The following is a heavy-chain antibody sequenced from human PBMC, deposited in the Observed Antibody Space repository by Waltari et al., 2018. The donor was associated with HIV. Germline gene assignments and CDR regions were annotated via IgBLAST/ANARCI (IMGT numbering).Heavy chain of an antibody. CDR2: IRSRGNRYAT. D-gene: IGHD3-16*01. J-gene: IGHJ4*02. V-gene: IGHV3-73*02. CDR3: TRALAY. Sequence: EVQLVESGGGLVQPGGSLRVSCDASGFTFSASAIHWVRQASGKGLEWVGRIRSRGNRYATAYGASVKGRFTVSRDDSKNTAYLQMNNLKTEDTAVYYCTRALAYWGQGTLVTVSP. CDR1: GFTFSASA.